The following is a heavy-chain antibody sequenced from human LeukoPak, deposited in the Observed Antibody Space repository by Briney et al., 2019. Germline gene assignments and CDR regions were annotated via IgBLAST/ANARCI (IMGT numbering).Heavy chain of an antibody. CDR3: ANLGHSSGWYNGSGY. CDR1: GFTFSSYA. V-gene: IGHV3-23*01. Sequence: KPGGSLRLSCAASGFTFSSYAMSWVRQAPGKGLEWVSAISGSGGSTYYADSVKGRFTISRDNSKNTLYLQMNSLRAEDTAVYYCANLGHSSGWYNGSGYWGQGTLVTVSS. CDR2: ISGSGGST. D-gene: IGHD6-19*01. J-gene: IGHJ4*02.